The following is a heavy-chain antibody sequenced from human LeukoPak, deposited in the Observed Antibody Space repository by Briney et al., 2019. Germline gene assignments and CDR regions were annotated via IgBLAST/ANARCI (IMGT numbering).Heavy chain of an antibody. CDR3: ARDPVTTTVTTNYFDY. D-gene: IGHD4-17*01. V-gene: IGHV3-30*04. CDR2: ISYDGSNK. CDR1: GFTFSSYA. J-gene: IGHJ4*02. Sequence: PGGSLRLSCAASGFTFSSYAMHWVRQAPGKGLEWVAVISYDGSNKYYADSVKGRFTISRDNSKNTLYLQMNSLRAEDTAVYYCARDPVTTTVTTNYFDYWGQGTLVTVSS.